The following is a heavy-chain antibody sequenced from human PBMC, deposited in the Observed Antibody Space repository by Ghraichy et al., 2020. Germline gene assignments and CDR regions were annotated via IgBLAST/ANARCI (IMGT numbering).Heavy chain of an antibody. J-gene: IGHJ6*02. Sequence: GESLNISCSASGFTFSSYAMHWVRQAPGKGLEYVSAISSNGGSTYYADSVKGRFTISRDNSKNTLYLQMSSLRAEEMAVYYCVKESYGGISYYYYGMDVWGQGTTVTVSS. D-gene: IGHD4-23*01. CDR2: ISSNGGST. CDR3: VKESYGGISYYYYGMDV. CDR1: GFTFSSYA. V-gene: IGHV3-64D*06.